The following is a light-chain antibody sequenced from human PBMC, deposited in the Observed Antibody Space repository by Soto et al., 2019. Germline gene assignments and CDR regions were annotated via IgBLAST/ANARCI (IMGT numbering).Light chain of an antibody. J-gene: IGKJ1*01. CDR1: QTVGSSV. V-gene: IGKV3-20*01. CDR2: GAS. Sequence: ELLLSDSPGTLSWSPGERAPLSCRASQTVGSSVLAWFQHKPGQAPRLLIYGASTRATGIPDRISGSGSGTDFTLTISRLEPEEFAVYDCHQYGSSQALGPGTKVDIK. CDR3: HQYGSSQA.